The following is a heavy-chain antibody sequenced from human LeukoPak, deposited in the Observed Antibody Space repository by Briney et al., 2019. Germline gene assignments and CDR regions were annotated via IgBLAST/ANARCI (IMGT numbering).Heavy chain of an antibody. CDR3: ITPLPYSAQ. CDR2: IKPKTDGETT. J-gene: IGHJ4*02. V-gene: IGHV3-15*07. CDR1: GFTFSNAY. D-gene: IGHD2-21*01. Sequence: GGSLRLSCAASGFTFSNAYMNWVRQAPGKGLEWVGRIKPKTDGETTEYAAPVKGRFSISRDDSRNMLYLQMNSLKTEDTAVYYCITPLPYSAQGGQGTLVTVSS.